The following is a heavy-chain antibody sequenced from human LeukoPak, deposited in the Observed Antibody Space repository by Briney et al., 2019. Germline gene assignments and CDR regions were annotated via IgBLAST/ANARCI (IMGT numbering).Heavy chain of an antibody. Sequence: SETLSLTCTVSGGSISSSSYYWGWIRQPPGEGLEWIGSIYYSGSTYYNPSLKSRVTISVDTSKNQFSLKLSSVTAADTAVYYCARTLSQRFGNPYYFDYWGQGTLVTVSS. CDR1: GGSISSSSYY. D-gene: IGHD3-10*01. J-gene: IGHJ4*02. CDR3: ARTLSQRFGNPYYFDY. CDR2: IYYSGST. V-gene: IGHV4-39*07.